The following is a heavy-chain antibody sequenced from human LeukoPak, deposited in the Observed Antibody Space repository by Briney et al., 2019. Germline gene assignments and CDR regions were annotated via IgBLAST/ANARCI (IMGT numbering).Heavy chain of an antibody. V-gene: IGHV3-73*01. J-gene: IGHJ4*02. CDR3: TSPYGTTGY. CDR2: IRSKANSYAT. Sequence: PGGSLRLSCAASGFTFSGSAMHWVRQASGKRLEWVGRIRSKANSYATAYAASVKGRFTISRDDSKNTAYLQMNSLKTEDTAVYYCTSPYGTTGYWGQGTLVTVSS. CDR1: GFTFSGSA. D-gene: IGHD1-14*01.